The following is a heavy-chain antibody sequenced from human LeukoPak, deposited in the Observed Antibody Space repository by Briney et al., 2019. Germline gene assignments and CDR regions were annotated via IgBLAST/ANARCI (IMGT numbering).Heavy chain of an antibody. CDR3: TKALYSYGSPCDY. CDR2: ISWNSGSI. V-gene: IGHV3-9*01. J-gene: IGHJ4*02. Sequence: GGSLRLSCAASGFTFDDYAMHWVRQAPGKGLEWVSGISWNSGSIGYADSVKGRFTISRDNAKNSLYLQVNSLRAEDTALYYCTKALYSYGSPCDYWGQGTLVTVSS. CDR1: GFTFDDYA. D-gene: IGHD5-18*01.